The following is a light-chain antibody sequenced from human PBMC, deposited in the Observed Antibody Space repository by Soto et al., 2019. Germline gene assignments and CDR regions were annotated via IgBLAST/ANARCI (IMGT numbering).Light chain of an antibody. J-gene: IGLJ2*01. CDR2: DFS. CDR3: SSYGASSTL. V-gene: IGLV2-14*03. Sequence: QSALTQPASLSGSPGQSITISCTGTSTEIGSYNYVSWYQQHPGKSPKLIIFDFSFRPSGFSDRFSGSKSGNTASLTISGLQPEDEADYYCSSYGASSTLFGGGTKVTVL. CDR1: STEIGSYNY.